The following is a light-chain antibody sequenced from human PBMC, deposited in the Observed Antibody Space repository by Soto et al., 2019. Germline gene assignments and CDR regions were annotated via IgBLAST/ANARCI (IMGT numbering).Light chain of an antibody. CDR2: QDT. CDR1: ALPRQY. V-gene: IGLV3-25*02. CDR3: QSADTSGNIEV. Sequence: SYELTQPPSMSVSPGQTAVITCSGDALPRQYVYWFKQKPDQAPVLVIYQDTRRPPTIPARFSGSASGTTVSLTISGVQADDEADYYCQSADTSGNIEVFGPGTKVTVL. J-gene: IGLJ1*01.